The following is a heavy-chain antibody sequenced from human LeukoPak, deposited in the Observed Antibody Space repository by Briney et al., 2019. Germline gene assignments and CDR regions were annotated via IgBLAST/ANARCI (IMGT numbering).Heavy chain of an antibody. CDR3: ARGGRITIFGVLIDY. CDR2: ISYGGINK. V-gene: IGHV3-30*04. D-gene: IGHD3-3*01. J-gene: IGHJ4*02. CDR1: GFTFSLYA. Sequence: GGSLRLSCAASGFTFSLYAIHWVRQAPGKGLEWVALISYGGINKYYSDSVKGRFTISRDNSKNTLYLQMNSLRTDDTAVYYCARGGRITIFGVLIDYWGQGTLVTVSS.